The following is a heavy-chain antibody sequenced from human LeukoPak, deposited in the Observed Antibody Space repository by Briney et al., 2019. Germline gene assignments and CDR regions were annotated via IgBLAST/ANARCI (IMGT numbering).Heavy chain of an antibody. J-gene: IGHJ4*02. CDR1: GYIFNDYY. D-gene: IGHD6-13*01. CDR3: ARGAEAETSPLDF. Sequence: GASVTVSCKASGYIFNDYYMHWVRQAPGQGLEWLGWINPKSGAADYAQQFRGRVTMTRDTSINTDYMEMKRVTSDDTAVYYCARGAEAETSPLDFWGQGTLVIVS. V-gene: IGHV1-2*02. CDR2: INPKSGAA.